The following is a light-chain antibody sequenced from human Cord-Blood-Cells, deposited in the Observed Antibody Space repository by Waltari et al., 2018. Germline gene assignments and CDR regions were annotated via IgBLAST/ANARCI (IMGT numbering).Light chain of an antibody. CDR2: DAS. CDR3: QQRSNWPRT. J-gene: IGKJ1*01. Sequence: EIVLTQSPATPSLSPGERAALSCSASQSFSSYLAWYQQKPGQARRLLIYDASNRATGIPGSISGSGSGTDFTLTISSLETEDFAVYYWQQRSNWPRTFGQGTKVEIK. V-gene: IGKV3-11*01. CDR1: QSFSSY.